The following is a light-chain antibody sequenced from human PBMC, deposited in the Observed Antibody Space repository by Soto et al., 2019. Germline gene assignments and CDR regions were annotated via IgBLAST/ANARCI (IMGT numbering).Light chain of an antibody. CDR3: QQYNNYWT. J-gene: IGKJ1*01. CDR2: KAS. V-gene: IGKV1-5*03. CDR1: QSLSSR. Sequence: DIQMTQYPSTLSASVGDRVSITCRASQSLSSRLAWYQQKPGKAPKLLIYKASTLESGVPSRFSGSGSGTEFHLTNSSLQPDDFANYYCQQYNNYWTFGQGTKVEIK.